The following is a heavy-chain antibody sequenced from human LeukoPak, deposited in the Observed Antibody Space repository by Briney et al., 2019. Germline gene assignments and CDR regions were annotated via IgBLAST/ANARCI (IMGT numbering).Heavy chain of an antibody. Sequence: GRSLRLSCAASGFTFSSYAMHWVRQAPGKGLEGVAVISYDGSNKYYADSVKGRFTISRDNSKNTLYLQMNSLRAEDTAVYYCARVAGSGWLDAFDIWGQGTMVTVSS. D-gene: IGHD6-19*01. CDR2: ISYDGSNK. J-gene: IGHJ3*02. CDR1: GFTFSSYA. CDR3: ARVAGSGWLDAFDI. V-gene: IGHV3-30*01.